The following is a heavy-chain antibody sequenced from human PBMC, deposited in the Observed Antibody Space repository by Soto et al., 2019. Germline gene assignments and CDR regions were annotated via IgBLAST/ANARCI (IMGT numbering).Heavy chain of an antibody. CDR2: ISGSGGST. CDR1: GFTFSSYS. J-gene: IGHJ4*02. V-gene: IGHV3-23*01. Sequence: PGGSLRLSCAASGFTFSSYSMSWVRQAPGKGLEWVSAISGSGGSTYYADSVKGRFTISRDNSKNTLYLQMNSLRAEDTAVYYWAKFSHGSGSHWLCDYWGQGTLVTVSS. CDR3: AKFSHGSGSHWLCDY. D-gene: IGHD3-10*01.